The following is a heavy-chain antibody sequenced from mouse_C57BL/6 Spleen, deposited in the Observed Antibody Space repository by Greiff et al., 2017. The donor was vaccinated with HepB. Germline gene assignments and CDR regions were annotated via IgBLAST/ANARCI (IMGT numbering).Heavy chain of an antibody. V-gene: IGHV1-85*01. CDR3: ASPHGYYLAWFAY. D-gene: IGHD2-3*01. Sequence: QVQLKQSGPELVKPGASVKLSCKASGYTFTSYDINWVKQRPGQGLEWIGWIYPRDGSTKYNEKFKGKATLTVDTSSSTAYMELHSLTSEDSAVYFCASPHGYYLAWFAYWGQGTLVTVSA. J-gene: IGHJ3*01. CDR2: IYPRDGST. CDR1: GYTFTSYD.